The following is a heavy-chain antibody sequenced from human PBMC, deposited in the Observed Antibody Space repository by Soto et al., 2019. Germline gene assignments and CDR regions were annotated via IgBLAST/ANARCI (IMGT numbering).Heavy chain of an antibody. Sequence: PSETLSLTCTVSGGSVSSGDYYWSWIRQPPGRGLEWIAYIYYIGSTNYNPSLKSRVTISVDTSKNQFSLKLSSVTAADTAVYYCARAGVTPHFFDYWGQGTLVTVSS. CDR1: GGSVSSGDYY. CDR2: IYYIGST. V-gene: IGHV4-61*08. J-gene: IGHJ4*02. CDR3: ARAGVTPHFFDY. D-gene: IGHD3-3*02.